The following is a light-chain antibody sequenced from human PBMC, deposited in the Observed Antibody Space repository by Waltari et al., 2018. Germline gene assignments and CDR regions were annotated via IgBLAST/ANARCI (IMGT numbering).Light chain of an antibody. CDR3: CSYAGSSTDGVI. V-gene: IGLV2-23*01. CDR1: SSDIGSYKF. CDR2: EGS. J-gene: IGLJ2*01. Sequence: QSALTQPASVSGSPGQSITISCTGTSSDIGSYKFVSWYQQHPGDAPQVMIYEGSKRPSGVSIRFSGAKSGNTASLASSGLQAEDEADYYCCSYAGSSTDGVIFGGGTKLTVL.